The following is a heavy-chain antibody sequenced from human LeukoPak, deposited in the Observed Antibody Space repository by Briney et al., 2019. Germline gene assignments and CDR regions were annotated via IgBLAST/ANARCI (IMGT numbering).Heavy chain of an antibody. V-gene: IGHV1-2*02. CDR3: ARRIRTRGDFDS. Sequence: ASVKVSCKASGYNFIGYYIHWVRQAPGQGPEWMGWVNPNSGDPNYSPKFKGRVTMTRDTSISTAYMELTSLISDDTAVYYCARRIRTRGDFDSWGQGTLVTVSS. CDR1: GYNFIGYY. J-gene: IGHJ4*02. CDR2: VNPNSGDP. D-gene: IGHD2-2*01.